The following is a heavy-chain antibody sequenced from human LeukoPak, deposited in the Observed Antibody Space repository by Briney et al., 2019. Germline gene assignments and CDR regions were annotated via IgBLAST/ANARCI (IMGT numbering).Heavy chain of an antibody. CDR2: ISGSGGST. Sequence: GGSLRLSCAASGFTFSSYAMSWVRQAPGKGLEWVSAISGSGGSTYYADSVKGRFTISRDNSKNTLYLQMNSLRAEDTAVYYCAKGCGSYYEGSGNYFDYWGQGTLVTVSS. D-gene: IGHD1-26*01. CDR1: GFTFSSYA. J-gene: IGHJ4*02. V-gene: IGHV3-23*01. CDR3: AKGCGSYYEGSGNYFDY.